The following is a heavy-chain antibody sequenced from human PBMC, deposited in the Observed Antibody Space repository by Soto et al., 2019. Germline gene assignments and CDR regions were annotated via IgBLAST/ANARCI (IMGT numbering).Heavy chain of an antibody. Sequence: GGSLRLSCAASGFTFSDYYMSWIRQAPGKGLEWVSYISSSGSTIYYADSVKGRFTISRDNAKNSLYLQMNSLRAEDTAVYYCARDLLYYDFWSGYYTGPFDYWGQGTLVTVSS. V-gene: IGHV3-11*01. CDR1: GFTFSDYY. CDR3: ARDLLYYDFWSGYYTGPFDY. CDR2: ISSSGSTI. J-gene: IGHJ4*02. D-gene: IGHD3-3*01.